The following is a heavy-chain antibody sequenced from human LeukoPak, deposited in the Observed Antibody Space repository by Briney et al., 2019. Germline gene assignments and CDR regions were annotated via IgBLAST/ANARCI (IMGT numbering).Heavy chain of an antibody. CDR1: GYTFTSYD. J-gene: IGHJ4*02. CDR2: MNPNSGNT. CDR3: ARGGPYCSGGSCIYYFDY. Sequence: ASVKVSCKASGYTFTSYDINWVRQATGQGLEWMGWMNPNSGNTGYAQKFQGRVTITRNTSISTAYMELSSLRSEDTAVYYCARGGPYCSGGSCIYYFDYWGQGTLVTVSS. D-gene: IGHD2-15*01. V-gene: IGHV1-8*03.